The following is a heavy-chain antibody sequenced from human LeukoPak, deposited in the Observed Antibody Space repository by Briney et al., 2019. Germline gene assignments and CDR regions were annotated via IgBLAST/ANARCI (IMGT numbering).Heavy chain of an antibody. D-gene: IGHD3-10*01. CDR3: ARDHGSGSLALLSYFDY. V-gene: IGHV3-30-3*01. CDR1: GFTFSSYA. Sequence: PGRSLRLSCAASGFTFSSYAMHWVRQAPGKGLEWVAVISYDGSNKYYADSVKGRFTISRDNSKNTLYLQMNSLRAEDTAVYYCARDHGSGSLALLSYFDYWGQGTLVTVSS. CDR2: ISYDGSNK. J-gene: IGHJ4*02.